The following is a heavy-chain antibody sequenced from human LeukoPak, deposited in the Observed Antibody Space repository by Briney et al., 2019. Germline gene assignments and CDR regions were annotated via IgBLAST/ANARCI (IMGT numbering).Heavy chain of an antibody. V-gene: IGHV4-34*01. Sequence: SETLSLTCTVSGGSISSYYWSWIRQPPGKGLEWIGEINHSGSTNYNPSLKSRVTISVDTSKNQFSLKLSSVTAADTAVYYCAGMTTVTWNWFDPWGQGTLVTVSS. D-gene: IGHD4-17*01. J-gene: IGHJ5*02. CDR3: AGMTTVTWNWFDP. CDR2: INHSGST. CDR1: GGSISSYY.